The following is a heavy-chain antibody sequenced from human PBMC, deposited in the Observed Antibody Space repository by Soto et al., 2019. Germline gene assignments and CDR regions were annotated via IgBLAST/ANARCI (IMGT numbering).Heavy chain of an antibody. J-gene: IGHJ4*02. CDR3: SRYILTTHVRYSDS. CDR2: VRRKVNNFST. Sequence: GSLRLSCATSGFTFSDYFMDWFRQAPGKGLEWVGRVRRKVNNFSTEYAASVKGRFTISRDDSENSLYLQMNDLKTEDTAVYYCSRYILTTHVRYSDSCGQGTLVTVST. CDR1: GFTFSDYF. D-gene: IGHD4-4*01. V-gene: IGHV3-72*01.